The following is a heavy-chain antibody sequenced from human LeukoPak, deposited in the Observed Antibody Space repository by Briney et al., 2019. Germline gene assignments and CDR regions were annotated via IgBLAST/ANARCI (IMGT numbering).Heavy chain of an antibody. V-gene: IGHV1-69*04. CDR1: GFTFSSYA. J-gene: IGHJ6*02. CDR2: IIPILGTA. Sequence: GGSLRLSCAASGFTFSSYAISWVRQAPGQGLEWMGRIIPILGTANYAQKFQGRVTITADKSTSTAYMELSSLRSEDTAVYYCASPAFWSGYSPSDVWGQGTTVTVSS. D-gene: IGHD3-3*01. CDR3: ASPAFWSGYSPSDV.